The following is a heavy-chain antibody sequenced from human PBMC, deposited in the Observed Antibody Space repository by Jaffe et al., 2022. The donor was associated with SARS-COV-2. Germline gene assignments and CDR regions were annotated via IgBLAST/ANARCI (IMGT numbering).Heavy chain of an antibody. D-gene: IGHD6-19*01. CDR3: ARHGAGNSGWYRHFDY. V-gene: IGHV4-39*01. CDR2: LYYSGST. CDR1: GDSVSSNSYY. Sequence: QLQLQESGPGLVKPSETLSLTCIVSGDSVSSNSYYWDWIRQPPGKGLEWIGSLYYSGSTYYNPSLNSRVTISVDTSKNHFSLNLSSVTAADTAVYYCARHGAGNSGWYRHFDYWGQGTLVTVSS. J-gene: IGHJ4*02.